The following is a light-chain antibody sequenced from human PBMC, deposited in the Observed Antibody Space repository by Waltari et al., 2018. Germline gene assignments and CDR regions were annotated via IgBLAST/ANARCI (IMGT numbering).Light chain of an antibody. CDR3: QVWETTSGHPTAV. J-gene: IGLJ2*01. V-gene: IGLV3-21*01. CDR2: YDS. CDR1: NSDGKS. Sequence: SYVMSQPPSVSVAPGETARITCAGDNSDGKSVHWYQQKPGQAPVVVIYYDSDRPSGIPERFSGSNSGDTVTLTITRVEAGDEADYSCQVWETTSGHPTAVFGGGTKLTVL.